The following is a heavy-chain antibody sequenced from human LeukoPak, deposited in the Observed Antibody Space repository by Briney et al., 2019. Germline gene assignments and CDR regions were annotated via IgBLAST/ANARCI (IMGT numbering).Heavy chain of an antibody. Sequence: PSETLSLTCTVSGGSISSHYWSWIRQPPGKGREWIGYIYYSGSTNYNPSLKSRVTISVDTSKNQVSLRLNSVTATDTAVYYCARRRGGFGEGEFDYWGQGIPVTVST. J-gene: IGHJ4*02. V-gene: IGHV4-59*08. D-gene: IGHD3-10*01. CDR3: ARRRGGFGEGEFDY. CDR1: GGSISSHY. CDR2: IYYSGST.